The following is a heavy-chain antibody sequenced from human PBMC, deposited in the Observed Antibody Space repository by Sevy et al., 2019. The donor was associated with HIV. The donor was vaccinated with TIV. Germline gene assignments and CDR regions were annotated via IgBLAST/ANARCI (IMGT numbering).Heavy chain of an antibody. CDR2: ISGSGGST. Sequence: GGSLRLSCAASGFTFSSYAMSWVRQAPGKGLEWVSAISGSGGSTYYADSVKGRFTISRDNSKNTLYLLMNSLRAEDTAVYYCAKDTSASGYDLYYFDYWGQGTLVTVSS. D-gene: IGHD5-12*01. J-gene: IGHJ4*02. CDR3: AKDTSASGYDLYYFDY. CDR1: GFTFSSYA. V-gene: IGHV3-23*01.